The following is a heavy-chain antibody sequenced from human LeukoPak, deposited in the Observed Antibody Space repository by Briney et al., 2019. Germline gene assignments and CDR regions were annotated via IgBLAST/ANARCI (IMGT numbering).Heavy chain of an antibody. D-gene: IGHD6-19*01. V-gene: IGHV3-64*01. Sequence: PGGSLRLSCAVSGLTFSSFPMHWVRQAPGKGLECVSSISSNGGDTYYANSVKGRFTISRDNSKNTLYLQMGSLRAEDTAVYHCARRRGGWYFDYWGQGTLVTVSS. CDR3: ARRRGGWYFDY. CDR1: GLTFSSFP. J-gene: IGHJ4*02. CDR2: ISSNGGDT.